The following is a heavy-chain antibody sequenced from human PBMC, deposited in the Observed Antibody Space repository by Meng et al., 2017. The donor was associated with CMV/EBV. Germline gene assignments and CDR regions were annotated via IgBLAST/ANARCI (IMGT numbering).Heavy chain of an antibody. CDR1: GFTFSSYW. Sequence: RGSLRLSCAASGFTFSSYWMHWVRQAPGKGLVWVSRINSDGSSTSYADSVKGRFTISRDNAKNTLYLQMNSLRAEDTAVYYCASNYDLKYYYYYGMDVWGQGTTVTVSS. D-gene: IGHD3-3*01. V-gene: IGHV3-74*01. CDR3: ASNYDLKYYYYYGMDV. J-gene: IGHJ6*02. CDR2: INSDGSST.